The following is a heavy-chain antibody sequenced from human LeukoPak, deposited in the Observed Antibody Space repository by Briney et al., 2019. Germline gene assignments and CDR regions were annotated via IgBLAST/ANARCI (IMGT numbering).Heavy chain of an antibody. CDR1: GFTFSNYW. V-gene: IGHV3-7*01. CDR2: IKDDGSES. D-gene: IGHD2-15*01. CDR3: ARFAPPVVVVAATGDY. J-gene: IGHJ4*02. Sequence: GGSLRLSCAASGFTFSNYWMSWVRQAPGKGLEWVANIKDDGSESYYVDSVKGRFTISRDNAKNSLYLQMNSLRAEDTAVYYCARFAPPVVVVAATGDYWGQGTLVTVSS.